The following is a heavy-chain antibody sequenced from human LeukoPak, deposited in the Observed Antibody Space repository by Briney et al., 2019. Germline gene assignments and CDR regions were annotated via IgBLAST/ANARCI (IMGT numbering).Heavy chain of an antibody. V-gene: IGHV4-34*01. Sequence: SETLSLTCAGYGGSFSGYYWRWIRQPPGKGLEWIGELNRSGGANYNPSLKSRVTISVDTSKNQFSLKMSAVTAADTAVYYCARGDTYCGGDCYAPNYWAKETLVTVSS. CDR3: ARGDTYCGGDCYAPNY. J-gene: IGHJ4*02. CDR1: GGSFSGYY. CDR2: LNRSGGA. D-gene: IGHD2-21*02.